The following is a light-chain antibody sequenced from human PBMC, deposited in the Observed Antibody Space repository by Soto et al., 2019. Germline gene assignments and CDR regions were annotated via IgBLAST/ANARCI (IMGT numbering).Light chain of an antibody. J-gene: IGKJ5*01. CDR1: QSLVHSDGIAY. CDR3: MQGTHWPIT. Sequence: DVVMTQSPLSLPVTVGQPASIXXRSXQSLVHSDGIAYFSWFQQRPGRSPRXXIYKVSNRDSGVPARFSGSGSGTDFALKISRVEAEDVGVYYCMQGTHWPITFGQGTRLEIK. V-gene: IGKV2-30*02. CDR2: KVS.